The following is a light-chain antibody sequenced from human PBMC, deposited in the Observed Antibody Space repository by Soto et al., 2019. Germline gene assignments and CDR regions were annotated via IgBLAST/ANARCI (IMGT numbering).Light chain of an antibody. CDR2: DAS. CDR1: QAINTY. CDR3: QKYISAPWT. Sequence: DIQMTQSPSSLFASVGDRVTITCRASQAINTYLAWYQQKPGSVPKLLISDASTLQPGVPSRFSGSGSGTDFTLTISSLQLEDVATYYCQKYISAPWTVGQGTKVQIE. V-gene: IGKV1-27*01. J-gene: IGKJ1*01.